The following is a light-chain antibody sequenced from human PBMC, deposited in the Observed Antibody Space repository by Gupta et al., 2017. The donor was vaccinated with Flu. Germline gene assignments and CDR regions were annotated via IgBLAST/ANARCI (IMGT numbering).Light chain of an antibody. CDR1: ISNFGSNE. Sequence: QSVLTQPPSVSGPPGQRVAISCSGSISNFGSNEVHWYQQRPGTAPKLLIYGNSQRPSGVPDRFSGSKSGTSASLAISGLQSEDEADYYCAAWDDSLSGHYVFGTGTKVTV. J-gene: IGLJ1*01. CDR3: AAWDDSLSGHYV. CDR2: GNS. V-gene: IGLV1-44*01.